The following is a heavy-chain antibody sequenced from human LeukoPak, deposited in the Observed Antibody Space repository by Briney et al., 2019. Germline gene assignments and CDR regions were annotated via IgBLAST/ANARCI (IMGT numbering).Heavy chain of an antibody. CDR1: GFTVSSNY. Sequence: PGGSLRLSCADSGFTVSSNYMRWVRQAPGKGQEWVSVIYSGGSTHYADSVKGRFTISRDNSKNTLYLQMNSLRAEDTAVYYCARDRLHYDSLTGYPADWGQGTLVTVSS. V-gene: IGHV3-66*01. D-gene: IGHD3-9*01. CDR3: ARDRLHYDSLTGYPAD. CDR2: IYSGGST. J-gene: IGHJ4*02.